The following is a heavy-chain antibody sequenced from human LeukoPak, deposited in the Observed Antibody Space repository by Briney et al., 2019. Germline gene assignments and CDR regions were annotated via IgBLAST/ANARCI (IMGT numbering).Heavy chain of an antibody. CDR1: GGSISSSNW. CDR3: ARGGPDPNWFDP. D-gene: IGHD3-16*01. CDR2: IYHSGST. Sequence: PSETLSLTCAVSGGSISSSNWWSWVRQPPGKGLEWIGEIYHSGSTYYNPSLKSRVTISVDTSKNQFSLKLSSVTAADTAVYYCARGGPDPNWFDPWGQGTLVTVSS. J-gene: IGHJ5*02. V-gene: IGHV4-4*02.